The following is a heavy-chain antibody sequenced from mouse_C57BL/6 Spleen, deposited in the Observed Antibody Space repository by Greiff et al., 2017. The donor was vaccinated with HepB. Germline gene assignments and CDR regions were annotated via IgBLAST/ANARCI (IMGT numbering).Heavy chain of an antibody. J-gene: IGHJ3*01. CDR1: GFTFSDYG. D-gene: IGHD2-3*01. CDR2: ISSGSSTI. CDR3: ARTIYDGYYVGAY. V-gene: IGHV5-17*01. Sequence: EVKLVESGGGLVKPGGSLKLSCAASGFTFSDYGMHWVRQAPEKGLEWVAYISSGSSTIYYADTVKGRFTISRDNAKNTLFLQMTSLRSEDTAMYYCARTIYDGYYVGAYWGQGTLVTVSA.